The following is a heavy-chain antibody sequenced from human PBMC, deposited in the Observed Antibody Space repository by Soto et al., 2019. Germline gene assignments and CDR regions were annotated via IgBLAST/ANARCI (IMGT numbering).Heavy chain of an antibody. CDR1: GGSIGSGGYY. Sequence: QVQLQESGPGLVKPSQTLSLTCTVSGGSIGSGGYYWSWIRQHPGKGLEWIGYIYYSGSTYYNPSLKSRVTISVDTSKNQFSLKLSSVTAAYTAVYYCARGVTLVRGVIHTPYFDYWGHGAMVTVSS. J-gene: IGHJ4*01. D-gene: IGHD3-10*01. CDR3: ARGVTLVRGVIHTPYFDY. CDR2: IYYSGST. V-gene: IGHV4-31*03.